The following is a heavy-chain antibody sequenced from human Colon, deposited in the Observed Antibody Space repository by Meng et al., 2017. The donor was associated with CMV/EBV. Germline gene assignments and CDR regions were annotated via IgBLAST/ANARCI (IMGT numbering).Heavy chain of an antibody. CDR3: ARDGFAAAFFDS. D-gene: IGHD2-2*01. J-gene: IGHJ4*02. Sequence: SCAASGFTFSSYDMTWVRQAPGKGLEWIAYISSSGSTIFYADSVKGRFTISRDNAEKSLYLQMNNLRAEDTAVYFCARDGFAAAFFDSWGQGTLVTVSS. CDR2: ISSSGSTI. V-gene: IGHV3-48*03. CDR1: GFTFSSYD.